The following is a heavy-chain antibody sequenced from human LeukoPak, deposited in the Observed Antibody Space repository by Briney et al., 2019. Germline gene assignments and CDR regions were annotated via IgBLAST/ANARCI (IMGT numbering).Heavy chain of an antibody. J-gene: IGHJ4*02. Sequence: PGRSLRLSCAASGFTVSSKYMSWVRQAPGKGLEWVSVIYSGVTTYYADTVKGRFTISRDNSKNTLYLQMNGLRAEDTAVYYCAVGWEATGMNYFDYWGQGTLVTVSS. CDR2: IYSGVTT. D-gene: IGHD1-26*01. V-gene: IGHV3-53*01. CDR1: GFTVSSKY. CDR3: AVGWEATGMNYFDY.